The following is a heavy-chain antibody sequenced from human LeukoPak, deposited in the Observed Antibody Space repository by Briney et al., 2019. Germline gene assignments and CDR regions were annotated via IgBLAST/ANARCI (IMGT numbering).Heavy chain of an antibody. J-gene: IGHJ4*02. CDR3: ARGGYYDSSGYDFDY. D-gene: IGHD3-22*01. CDR1: GGSISSSSYY. Sequence: SETLSLTCTVSGGSISSSSYYWSWIRQPPGKGLEWIGEINHSGSTNYNPSLKSRVTISVDTSKNQFSLKLSSVTAADTAVYHCARGGYYDSSGYDFDYWGQGTLVTVSS. CDR2: INHSGST. V-gene: IGHV4-39*07.